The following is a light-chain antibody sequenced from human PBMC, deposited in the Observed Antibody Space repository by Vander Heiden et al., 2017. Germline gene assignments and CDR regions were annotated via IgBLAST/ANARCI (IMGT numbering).Light chain of an antibody. CDR1: LRALYSSYNKNY. CDR2: WAS. V-gene: IGKV4-1*01. Sequence: DIVMTHSPHPLGVSLCERDTIKRKCCLRALYSSYNKNYLAWYQQKPGQPPKLLIYWASTRESGVPDRFSGSGSGTDFTLTIRSLQAEDVAVYYCQQYYTTPRWTFGQGTKVEIK. CDR3: QQYYTTPRWT. J-gene: IGKJ1*01.